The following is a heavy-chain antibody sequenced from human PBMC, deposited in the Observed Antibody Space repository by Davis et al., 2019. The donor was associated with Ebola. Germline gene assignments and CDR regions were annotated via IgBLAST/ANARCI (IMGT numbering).Heavy chain of an antibody. Sequence: PGGSLRLSCAASGFTFSGSAMHWVRQASGKGLEWVGRIRSKANSYATAYAASVKGRFTISRDDSKNTAYLQMNSLKTEDTAVYYCTKTYYYDSSGYSRFDYWGQGTLVTVSS. CDR1: GFTFSGSA. CDR2: IRSKANSYAT. V-gene: IGHV3-73*01. J-gene: IGHJ4*02. CDR3: TKTYYYDSSGYSRFDY. D-gene: IGHD3-22*01.